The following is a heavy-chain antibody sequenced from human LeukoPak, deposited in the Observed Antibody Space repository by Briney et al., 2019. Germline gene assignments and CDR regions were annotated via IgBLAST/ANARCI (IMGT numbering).Heavy chain of an antibody. D-gene: IGHD6-25*01. V-gene: IGHV3-30*02. CDR3: AKDFGGYSNGDY. Sequence: GRSLRLSCTASGFTFSSYGMHWVRQAPGKGLEWVAFIRYDGSNKYYADSVKGRFTISRDNSKNTLYLQMNSLRAEDTAVYYCAKDFGGYSNGDYWGQGTLVTVSS. CDR1: GFTFSSYG. CDR2: IRYDGSNK. J-gene: IGHJ4*02.